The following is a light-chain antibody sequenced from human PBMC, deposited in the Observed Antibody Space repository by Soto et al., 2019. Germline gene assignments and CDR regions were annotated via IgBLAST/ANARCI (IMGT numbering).Light chain of an antibody. CDR3: QSYDSSLSAVV. CDR2: GNS. V-gene: IGLV1-40*01. J-gene: IGLJ2*01. CDR1: SSNIGAGYD. Sequence: QAVVTQPPSVSGAPGQRVTISCTGSSSNIGAGYDVKWYQQLPGTAPKLLIHGNSNRPSGVPDRFSGSKSGTSASLAITGLQADDEADYYCQSYDSSLSAVVFGGGTKLTVL.